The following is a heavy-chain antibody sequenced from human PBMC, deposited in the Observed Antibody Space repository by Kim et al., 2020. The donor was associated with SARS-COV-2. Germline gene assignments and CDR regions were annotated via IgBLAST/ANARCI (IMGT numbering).Heavy chain of an antibody. CDR3: ARNYYDGSGRLDY. Sequence: YAGSVKGRFISARDNSKSTLFLQVDSLRTEDTALYYCARNYYDGSGRLDYWDQGTMVTVSS. J-gene: IGHJ4*02. D-gene: IGHD3-22*01. V-gene: IGHV3-30*01.